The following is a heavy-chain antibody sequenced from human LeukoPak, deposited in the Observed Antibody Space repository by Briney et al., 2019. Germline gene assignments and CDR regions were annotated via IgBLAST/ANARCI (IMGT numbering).Heavy chain of an antibody. J-gene: IGHJ4*02. CDR2: INHSGST. D-gene: IGHD2-2*01. CDR1: GGSISSRSYY. CDR3: ARGFRYCSSTSCRVFDY. Sequence: SETLSLTCTVSGGSISSRSYYWGWIRQSPGKGLEWIGEINHSGSTNYNPSLKSRVTISVDTSKNQFSLKLSSVTAADTAVYYCARGFRYCSSTSCRVFDYWGQGTLVTVSS. V-gene: IGHV4-39*07.